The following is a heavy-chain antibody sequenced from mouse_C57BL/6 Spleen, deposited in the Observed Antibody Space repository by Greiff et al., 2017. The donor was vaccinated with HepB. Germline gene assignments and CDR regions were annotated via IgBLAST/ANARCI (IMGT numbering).Heavy chain of an antibody. J-gene: IGHJ4*01. Sequence: DVKLVESGGGLVKPGGSLKLSCAASGFTFSDYGMHWVRQAPEKGLEWVAYISSGSSTIYYADTVKGRFTISRDNAKNTQFLQMTSLRSEDTAMYYCARRSIYAMDYWGQGTSVTVSS. V-gene: IGHV5-17*01. CDR1: GFTFSDYG. CDR3: ARRSIYAMDY. CDR2: ISSGSSTI.